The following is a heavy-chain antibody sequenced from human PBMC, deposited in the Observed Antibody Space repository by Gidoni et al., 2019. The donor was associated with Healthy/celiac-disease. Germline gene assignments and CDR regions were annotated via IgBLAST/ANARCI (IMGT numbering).Heavy chain of an antibody. CDR1: GFTFGDYA. D-gene: IGHD1-7*01. V-gene: IGHV3-49*04. CDR2: IRSKAYGGTT. CDR3: TREGTPDY. J-gene: IGHJ4*02. Sequence: EVQLVESGGGLVQPGRSLRLSCTASGFTFGDYAMSWVRQAPGKGLEWVGFIRSKAYGGTTEYAASVKGRFTISRDDSKSIAYLQMNSLKTEDTAVYYCTREGTPDYWGQGTLVTVSS.